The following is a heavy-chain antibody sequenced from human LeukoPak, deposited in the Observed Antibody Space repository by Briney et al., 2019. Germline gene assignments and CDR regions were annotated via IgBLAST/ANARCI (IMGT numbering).Heavy chain of an antibody. J-gene: IGHJ4*02. D-gene: IGHD2/OR15-2a*01. Sequence: PGGSLRLYCAASGFTFSDYYMTWIRQAPGKGLEWVSHISSSGTTIYYADSVKGRFTISRDNTKNSLYLQMNSLRAEDTAVYYCATDQNIVGDWGQGTLVTVSS. V-gene: IGHV3-11*01. CDR3: ATDQNIVGD. CDR1: GFTFSDYY. CDR2: ISSSGTTI.